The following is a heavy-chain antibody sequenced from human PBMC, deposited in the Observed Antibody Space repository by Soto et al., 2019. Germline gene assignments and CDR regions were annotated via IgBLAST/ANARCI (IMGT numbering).Heavy chain of an antibody. V-gene: IGHV4-59*08. CDR3: ARLGYCSGGSCYTNYYMDV. Sequence: SETLSLTCTVSGGSISSYYWSWIRQPPGKGLEWIGYIYYSGSTNYNPSLKSRVTISVDTSKNQFSLKLSSVTAADTAVYYCARLGYCSGGSCYTNYYMDVWGKGTTVTVSS. D-gene: IGHD2-15*01. CDR2: IYYSGST. CDR1: GGSISSYY. J-gene: IGHJ6*03.